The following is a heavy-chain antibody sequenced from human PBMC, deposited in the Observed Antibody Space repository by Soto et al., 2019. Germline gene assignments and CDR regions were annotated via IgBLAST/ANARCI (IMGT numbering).Heavy chain of an antibody. D-gene: IGHD3-22*01. Sequence: QLQESGPGLVKPSETLSLTCTVSGGSISSSSYYWGWIRQPPGKGLEWIGSIYYSGSTYYNPSLKSRVTISVDTSKNQFSLKLSSVTAADTAVYYCARLGRRYDSSGQRVDYWGQGTLVTVSS. V-gene: IGHV4-39*01. CDR1: GGSISSSSYY. CDR3: ARLGRRYDSSGQRVDY. J-gene: IGHJ4*02. CDR2: IYYSGST.